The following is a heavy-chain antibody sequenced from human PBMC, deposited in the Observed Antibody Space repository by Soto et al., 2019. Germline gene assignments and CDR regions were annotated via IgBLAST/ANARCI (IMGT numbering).Heavy chain of an antibody. Sequence: SVKVSCKASGYTFTSYGISWVRQAPGQGLEWMGWISAYNGNTNYAQKLQGRVTMTTDTSTSTAYMELRSLRSDDTAVYYCARDRPTDFKVSSSRYYYYGMDVWGQGTTVTVSS. CDR2: ISAYNGNT. CDR3: ARDRPTDFKVSSSRYYYYGMDV. D-gene: IGHD6-13*01. V-gene: IGHV1-18*01. J-gene: IGHJ6*02. CDR1: GYTFTSYG.